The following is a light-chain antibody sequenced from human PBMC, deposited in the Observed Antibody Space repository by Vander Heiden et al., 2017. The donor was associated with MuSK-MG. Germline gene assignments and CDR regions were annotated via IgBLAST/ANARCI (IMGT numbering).Light chain of an antibody. J-gene: IGLJ1*01. CDR2: ANK. V-gene: IGLV1-40*01. CDR3: QSSDVKPGDYV. Sequence: SVLTQPPSVFRAPGQTVTISCTGASAKIGGHYDVHWYQHLPGRAPKLLIYANKLRPSGVSDRFSASKSDTTASLVITGLQADDEGIYYCQSSDVKPGDYVFGAGTKVSVL. CDR1: SAKIGGHYD.